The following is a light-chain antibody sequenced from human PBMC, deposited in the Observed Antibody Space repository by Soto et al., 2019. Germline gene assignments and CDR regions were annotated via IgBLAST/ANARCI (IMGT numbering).Light chain of an antibody. J-gene: IGLJ2*01. CDR2: DVS. V-gene: IGLV2-14*01. CDR1: RSDVGGYNY. CDR3: ISYTSSSTLVV. Sequence: QSALTQPASVSGSPEQSITISGSGTRSDVGGYNYVSWYQQHPGKAPKLMIYDVSNRPSGVSNRFSGAKSGNTASLTISGLKAEDEADYYCISYTSSSTLVVFGGGTKLTVL.